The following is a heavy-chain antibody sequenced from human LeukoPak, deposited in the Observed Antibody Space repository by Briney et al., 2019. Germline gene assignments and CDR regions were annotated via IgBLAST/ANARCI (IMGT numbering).Heavy chain of an antibody. J-gene: IGHJ4*02. CDR2: ITRRSGDT. Sequence: GGSLRLSCAASGLTFIIYSTNCVRRAPRKRHEWVSSITRRSGDTYYTDSVKGRFTISRDNAKNSLNLQMNSLIADDTAVYYCARESYYYGSRGYFDNWGQGTLVTVSS. D-gene: IGHD3-22*01. CDR1: GLTFIIYS. V-gene: IGHV3-21*01. CDR3: ARESYYYGSRGYFDN.